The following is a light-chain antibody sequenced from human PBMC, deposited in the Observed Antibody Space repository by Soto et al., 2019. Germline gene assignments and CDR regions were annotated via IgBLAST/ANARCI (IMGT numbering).Light chain of an antibody. CDR2: GAS. CDR1: QSISDT. V-gene: IGKV3-15*01. J-gene: IGKJ1*01. Sequence: EIVMTQSPATLSVSPGGRATLSCRASQSISDTLAWYQQKPGQAPRLLIYGASTRAPGFPARFSGSGSGTDFTLTISSLQSEDFAVYYCQQYNNWPWTSGQGTKVEIK. CDR3: QQYNNWPWT.